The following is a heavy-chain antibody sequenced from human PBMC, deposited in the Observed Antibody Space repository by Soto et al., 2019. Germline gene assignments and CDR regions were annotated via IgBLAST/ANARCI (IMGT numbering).Heavy chain of an antibody. CDR2: IRSEAYGGTT. CDR1: RFTFGDYA. Sequence: LRLSCTASRFTFGDYAMSWFRQAPGKGLEWVGFIRSEAYGGTTEYAASVKGRFTISRDDSRIIAYLQMNSLKTEDTVVYYCSRGASNGYIFGPAHYWGQGTLVTVSS. V-gene: IGHV3-49*03. J-gene: IGHJ4*02. D-gene: IGHD3-3*02. CDR3: SRGASNGYIFGPAHY.